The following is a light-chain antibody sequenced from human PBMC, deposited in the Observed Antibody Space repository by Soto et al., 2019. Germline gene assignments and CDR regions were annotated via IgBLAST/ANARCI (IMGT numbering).Light chain of an antibody. V-gene: IGKV1-8*01. CDR1: QGISSY. J-gene: IGKJ2*01. CDR2: AAS. Sequence: AIRMTQSPSSFSASTGDRVTITCRASQGISSYLAWYQQKPGKAPKLLIYAASTLQSGVPSRFSGSGSGTDFTLPISCLQSEDFATYYCQQYYSYPPASFGQGTKLEIK. CDR3: QQYYSYPPAS.